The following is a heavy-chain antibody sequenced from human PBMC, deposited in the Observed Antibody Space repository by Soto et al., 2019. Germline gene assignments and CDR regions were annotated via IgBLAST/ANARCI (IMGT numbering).Heavy chain of an antibody. V-gene: IGHV1-18*01. CDR1: GYTFNSYG. CDR3: ASDNYESSGYFDY. Sequence: ASVKVSCKASGYTFNSYGINWVRQAPGQGLEWMGWISAYNGNTNFAQNLQGRVTMTTDTSTSTAYMELRSLRSDDTAVYYCASDNYESSGYFDYWGKGTLVTVSS. D-gene: IGHD3-22*01. J-gene: IGHJ4*02. CDR2: ISAYNGNT.